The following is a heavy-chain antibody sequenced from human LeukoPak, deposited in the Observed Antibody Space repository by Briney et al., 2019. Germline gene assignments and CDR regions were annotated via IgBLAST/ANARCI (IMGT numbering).Heavy chain of an antibody. J-gene: IGHJ4*02. Sequence: SVTLSPTCTVSGGSISSYYWSWIRQPAGKGLEWIGSIYATGSTNYNPSLKSRVTMSVDTSKNQFSLNLNSVTAADTAVYYCARVGYSSGWYPLDYWGQGTLVTVSS. D-gene: IGHD6-19*01. CDR1: GGSISSYY. CDR3: ARVGYSSGWYPLDY. CDR2: IYATGST. V-gene: IGHV4-4*07.